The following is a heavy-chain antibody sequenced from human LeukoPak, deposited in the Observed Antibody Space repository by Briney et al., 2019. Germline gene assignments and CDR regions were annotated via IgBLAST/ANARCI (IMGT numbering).Heavy chain of an antibody. CDR3: ARAGRYSGAGDY. D-gene: IGHD3-9*01. J-gene: IGHJ4*02. Sequence: KSGGSLRLSCAASGFTFSSYAMSWVRQAPGKGLEWVSAISGSGGSTYYADSVKGRFTISRDNAKNTLYLQMNSLRAEDTAVYYCARAGRYSGAGDYWGQGTLVTVSS. CDR2: ISGSGGST. CDR1: GFTFSSYA. V-gene: IGHV3-23*01.